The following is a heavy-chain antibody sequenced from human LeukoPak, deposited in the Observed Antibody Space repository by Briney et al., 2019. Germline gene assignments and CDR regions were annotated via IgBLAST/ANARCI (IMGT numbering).Heavy chain of an antibody. J-gene: IGHJ4*02. CDR3: ARDRLSSGFLDY. V-gene: IGHV4-61*01. CDR1: DYSISSGYY. CDR2: IYYSGST. D-gene: IGHD6-19*01. Sequence: PSETLSLTCTVSDYSISSGYYWSWIRQPPGKELEWIGYIYYSGSTNYNPSLKSRVTISVDTSKNQFSLKLSSVTAADTAVYYCARDRLSSGFLDYWGQGTLVTVSS.